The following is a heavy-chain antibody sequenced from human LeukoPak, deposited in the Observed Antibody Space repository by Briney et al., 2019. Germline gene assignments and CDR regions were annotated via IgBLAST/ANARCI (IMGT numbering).Heavy chain of an antibody. CDR1: GFTFSISW. D-gene: IGHD6-19*01. J-gene: IGHJ4*02. CDR2: IKQDGSEK. Sequence: PGGSLRLSCAASGFTFSISWMSWVRQPPGKGLEWVATIKQDGSEKYYVDSVKDRFTIPRDNAKNSLYLQMNSLRAEDTAVYFCARDSYSSGVDYWGQGTLVTVSS. V-gene: IGHV3-7*01. CDR3: ARDSYSSGVDY.